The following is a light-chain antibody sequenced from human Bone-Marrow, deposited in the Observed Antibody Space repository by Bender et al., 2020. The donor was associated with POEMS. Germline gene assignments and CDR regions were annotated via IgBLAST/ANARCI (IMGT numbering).Light chain of an antibody. Sequence: QSALTQPRSVSGSPGQSVTISCTGTSTDVGSYNYVSWYQQHPGKAPKLLIYEVRKRPSGVSNRFAGSKSGNTASLTITGAQAEDEADYYCNSRDSSGYPGVFGGGTKLTVL. CDR1: STDVGSYNY. CDR3: NSRDSSGYPGV. V-gene: IGLV2-11*01. J-gene: IGLJ2*01. CDR2: EVR.